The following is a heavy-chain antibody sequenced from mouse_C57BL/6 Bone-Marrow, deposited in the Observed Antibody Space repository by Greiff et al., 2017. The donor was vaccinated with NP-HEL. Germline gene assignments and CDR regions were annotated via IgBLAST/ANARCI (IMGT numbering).Heavy chain of an antibody. CDR3: ARDRGNYEDFDY. CDR2: ISDGGSYT. Sequence: EVQLVESGGGLVKPGGSLKLSCAASGFTFSSYAMSWVRQTPEKRLEWVATISDGGSYTYYPDNVKGRFTISRDNAKNNLYLQMSHLKSEDTAMYYCARDRGNYEDFDYWGQGTTLTVSS. J-gene: IGHJ2*01. V-gene: IGHV5-4*01. CDR1: GFTFSSYA. D-gene: IGHD2-1*01.